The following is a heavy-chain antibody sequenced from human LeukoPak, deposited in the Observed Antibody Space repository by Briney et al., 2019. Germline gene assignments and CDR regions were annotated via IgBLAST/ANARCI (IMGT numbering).Heavy chain of an antibody. V-gene: IGHV1-2*02. J-gene: IGHJ6*03. Sequence: ASVKVSCKASGYTFTGYYMHWVRQAPGQGLEWMGWINPNSGGTNYAQKFQGRVTMTRDTSISTAHMELSRLRSDDTAVYYCARVVGGMVRDYYYYMDVWGKGTTVTVSS. CDR3: ARVVGGMVRDYYYYMDV. CDR2: INPNSGGT. CDR1: GYTFTGYY. D-gene: IGHD3-10*01.